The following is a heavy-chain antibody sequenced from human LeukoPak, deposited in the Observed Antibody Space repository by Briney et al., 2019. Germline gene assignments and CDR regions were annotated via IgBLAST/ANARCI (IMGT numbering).Heavy chain of an antibody. CDR1: GFTFGHYA. CDR3: AKDTQGVRGNFLFEY. CDR2: ISGDHAT. J-gene: IGHJ4*02. D-gene: IGHD2-8*01. V-gene: IGHV3-23*01. Sequence: GGSLRLPCAASGFTFGHYAMSWVRQAPGKGLEWVAAISGDHATYDSNSLRGRFTISRDNSKNMLYLQMNGLRAEDSAVYYCAKDTQGVRGNFLFEYWGQGTLVTVSS.